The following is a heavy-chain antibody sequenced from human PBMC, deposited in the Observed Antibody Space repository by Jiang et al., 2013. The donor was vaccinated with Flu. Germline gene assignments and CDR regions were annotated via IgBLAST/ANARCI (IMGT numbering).Heavy chain of an antibody. CDR2: ISYDGTNK. Sequence: LEWVAVISYDGTNKYYADSVRGRFTISRDNSKNTLYLQMNSLRVEETAVYYCARTFTVTAGDLWGWFDPWGQGTLVTVSS. V-gene: IGHV3-30-3*01. J-gene: IGHJ5*02. CDR3: ARTFTVTAGDLWGWFDP. D-gene: IGHD4-11*01.